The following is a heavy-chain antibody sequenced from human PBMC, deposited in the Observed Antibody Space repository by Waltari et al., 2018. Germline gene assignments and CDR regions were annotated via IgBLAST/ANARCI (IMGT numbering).Heavy chain of an antibody. Sequence: QVRLQESGPRLVKSSQTLSLTCTVSGGSLTNADYYWSWSRQSPGKGLEWIGDTSYTGNSNYNPSLKSRITISVDTSKNQFSLKLTSVTAADTAVYYCARDFGYSSADWGQGILVTVSS. CDR3: ARDFGYSSAD. J-gene: IGHJ4*02. CDR2: TSYTGNS. V-gene: IGHV4-30-4*01. D-gene: IGHD2-15*01. CDR1: GGSLTNADYY.